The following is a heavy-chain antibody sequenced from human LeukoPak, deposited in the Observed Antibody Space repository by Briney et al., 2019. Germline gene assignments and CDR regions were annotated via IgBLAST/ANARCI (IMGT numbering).Heavy chain of an antibody. CDR3: ARVEMATTSHFDY. D-gene: IGHD5-24*01. CDR1: GGSISSYY. V-gene: IGHV4-59*12. Sequence: SETLSLTCTVSGGSISSYYWSWIRQPPGKGLEWIGYIYYSGSTYYNPSLKSRVTISVDTSKNQFSLKLSSVTAADTAVYYCARVEMATTSHFDYWGQGTLVTVSS. J-gene: IGHJ4*02. CDR2: IYYSGST.